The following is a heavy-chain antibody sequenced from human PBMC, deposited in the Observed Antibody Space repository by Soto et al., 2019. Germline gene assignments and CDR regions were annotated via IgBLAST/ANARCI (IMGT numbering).Heavy chain of an antibody. J-gene: IGHJ5*02. CDR3: ARGEPWFGELLLGLTRWFDP. D-gene: IGHD3-10*01. Sequence: SETLSLTCAVYGGSFSGYYWSWIRQPPGKGLEWIGEINHSGSTNYNPSLKSRVTISVDTSKNQFSLKLSSVTAADTAVYYCARGEPWFGELLLGLTRWFDPWGQGTLVTVSA. V-gene: IGHV4-34*01. CDR1: GGSFSGYY. CDR2: INHSGST.